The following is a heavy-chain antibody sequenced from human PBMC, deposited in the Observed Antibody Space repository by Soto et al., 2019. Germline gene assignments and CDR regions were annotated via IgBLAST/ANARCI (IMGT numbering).Heavy chain of an antibody. Sequence: SETLSLTCTVSGGSISSGDYYWSWIRQPPGKGLEWIGYIYYSGSTYDNPSLKSRVTISVDTSKNQFSLKLSSVTAADTAVYYCARVGAYCSSTSCYGMDVWGQGTTVTVSS. CDR2: IYYSGST. V-gene: IGHV4-30-4*01. CDR1: GGSISSGDYY. J-gene: IGHJ6*02. D-gene: IGHD2-2*01. CDR3: ARVGAYCSSTSCYGMDV.